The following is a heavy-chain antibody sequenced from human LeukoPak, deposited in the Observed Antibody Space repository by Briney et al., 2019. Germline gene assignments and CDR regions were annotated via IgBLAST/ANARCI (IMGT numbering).Heavy chain of an antibody. D-gene: IGHD3-16*01. CDR3: ARDRYYDYVWGSHPFDP. CDR2: IWYDGSNK. Sequence: GGSLRLSCAASGFTFSSYGMHWVRQAPGKGLEWVAVIWYDGSNKYYADSVKGRFTISRDNSKNTLYLQMNSLRAEDTAVHYCARDRYYDYVWGSHPFDPWGQGTLVTVSS. V-gene: IGHV3-33*01. J-gene: IGHJ5*02. CDR1: GFTFSSYG.